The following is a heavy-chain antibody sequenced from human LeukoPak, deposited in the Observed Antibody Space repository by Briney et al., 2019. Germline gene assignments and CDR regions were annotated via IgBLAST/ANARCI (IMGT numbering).Heavy chain of an antibody. Sequence: GASVKVSCKASGGTFSSYAISWVRQAPGQGLEWMGGIIPIFGTANYAQKFQGRVTITTDESTSTAYMELSSLRSEDTAVYYCARDRGNYDFWSGYLYWGQGTLVTVSS. V-gene: IGHV1-69*05. CDR2: IIPIFGTA. CDR3: ARDRGNYDFWSGYLY. J-gene: IGHJ4*02. D-gene: IGHD3-3*01. CDR1: GGTFSSYA.